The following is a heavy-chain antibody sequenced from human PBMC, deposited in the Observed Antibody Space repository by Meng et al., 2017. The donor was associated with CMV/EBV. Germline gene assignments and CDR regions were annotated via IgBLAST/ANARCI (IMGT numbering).Heavy chain of an antibody. CDR3: ARSKTYYDILTGLY. J-gene: IGHJ4*02. CDR2: ISYDGSNK. D-gene: IGHD3-9*01. Sequence: GGSLRLSCAASGFTLSSFAMHWVRQAPGKGLERVAVISYDGSNKYYADSVKGRFTISRDNSKNTLYLQMNSLRAEDTAVYYCARSKTYYDILTGLYWGQGTLVTVSS. V-gene: IGHV3-30-3*01. CDR1: GFTLSSFA.